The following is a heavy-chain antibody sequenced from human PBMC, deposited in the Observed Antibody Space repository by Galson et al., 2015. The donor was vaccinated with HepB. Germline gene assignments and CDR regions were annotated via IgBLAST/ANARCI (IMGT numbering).Heavy chain of an antibody. J-gene: IGHJ4*02. V-gene: IGHV1-24*01. CDR3: TTGPEDDYGDHVGY. CDR1: GYTLTELS. CDR2: FDPEDGET. Sequence: SVKVSCKVSGYTLTELSMHWVRQAPGKGLEWIGGFDPEDGETIYAQKFQGRVTMTEDTSTDTAYMELSSLRSEDTAVYYCTTGPEDDYGDHVGYWGQGTLVTVSS. D-gene: IGHD4-17*01.